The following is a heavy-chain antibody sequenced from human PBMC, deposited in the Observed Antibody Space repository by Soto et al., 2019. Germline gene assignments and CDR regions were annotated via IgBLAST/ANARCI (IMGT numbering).Heavy chain of an antibody. J-gene: IGHJ4*02. CDR3: ARDAPSSQ. CDR1: GFTVSSKY. CDR2: IYTGGST. V-gene: IGHV3-66*01. Sequence: EAQLVESGGGLVQPGGSMRLSCAASGFTVSSKYMKWVRQAPGKGLEWVSVIYTGGSTYYADSVKGRFTISRDNSKNTLYLQMNSLRAEDTAVYYCARDAPSSQWGQGTLVTVSS.